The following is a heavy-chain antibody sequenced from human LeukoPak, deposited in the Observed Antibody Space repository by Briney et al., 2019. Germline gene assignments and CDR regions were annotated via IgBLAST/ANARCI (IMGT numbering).Heavy chain of an antibody. D-gene: IGHD2-2*01. CDR2: IDADGSTA. V-gene: IGHV3-74*01. J-gene: IGHJ4*02. CDR3: AKDYCSSTRCYYFDD. Sequence: GGSLRLSCAASGITFSYYWMHWVRQAPGKGLVWVSRIDADGSTATYAVSVKGRFTISRDNAKNTLYLQMNSLRAEDTAVYYCAKDYCSSTRCYYFDDWGQGTLVTVSS. CDR1: GITFSYYW.